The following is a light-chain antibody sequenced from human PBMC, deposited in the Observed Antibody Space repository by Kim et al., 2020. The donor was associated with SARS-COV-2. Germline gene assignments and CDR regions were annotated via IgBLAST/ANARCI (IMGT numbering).Light chain of an antibody. CDR3: LQYGSSPYT. CDR2: GAS. V-gene: IGKV3-20*01. CDR1: QSVSSNY. Sequence: LAPGQKGGLSCRDSQSVSSNYLAWYQQKPGQAPRLLIYGASSRTTGIPDRFSGSGSGTDFTLTISRLEREDIAVYYCLQYGSSPYTFGKGTKLEI. J-gene: IGKJ2*01.